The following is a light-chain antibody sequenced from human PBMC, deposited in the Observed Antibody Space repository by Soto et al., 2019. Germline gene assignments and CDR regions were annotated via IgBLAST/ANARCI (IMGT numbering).Light chain of an antibody. CDR1: QGVSRK. J-gene: IGKJ1*01. CDR3: QQYGSSRT. Sequence: IVMTQSPATLSVAPGERVTFSCRASQGVSRKLAWYQHKPGQAPRLLISGASTGATGIPARLSGSGSGTDFTLIISRLEPEDFAVYYCQQYGSSRTCGQGTKGDIK. V-gene: IGKV3-15*01. CDR2: GAS.